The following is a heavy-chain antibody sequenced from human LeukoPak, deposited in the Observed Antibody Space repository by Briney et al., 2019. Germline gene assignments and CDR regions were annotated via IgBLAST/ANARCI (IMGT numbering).Heavy chain of an antibody. V-gene: IGHV4-39*07. Sequence: SETLCLTCAVSGCSISSISYYWGWMRQPRGKGREWIGHIYYSGSTFYNPSLKSRVTTSVDTSKNQFSLKLRSVTAADTDMFYCARLYGNFQNYYDYWGQGTLVTVSS. D-gene: IGHD1-7*01. CDR1: GCSISSISYY. J-gene: IGHJ4*02. CDR2: IYYSGST. CDR3: ARLYGNFQNYYDY.